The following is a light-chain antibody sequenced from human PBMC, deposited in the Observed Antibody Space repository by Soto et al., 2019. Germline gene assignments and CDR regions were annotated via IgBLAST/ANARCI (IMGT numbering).Light chain of an antibody. Sequence: DIQMTQSPSTLSASVGDRVAIPCRASQSITTWLAWYQQKPGKAPTLLISDASNLQSGVPSRFSGSGAGTDFTLTISSLQPDDISTYYCHQYDSYPWTFGQGTKVEI. V-gene: IGKV1-5*01. CDR1: QSITTW. CDR3: HQYDSYPWT. CDR2: DAS. J-gene: IGKJ1*01.